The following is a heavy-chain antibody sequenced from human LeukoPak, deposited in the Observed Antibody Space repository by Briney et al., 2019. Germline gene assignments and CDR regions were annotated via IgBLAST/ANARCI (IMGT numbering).Heavy chain of an antibody. V-gene: IGHV3-23*01. Sequence: QPGGSLRLSCAASGYTFTDYAMSWVRQAPGKGLEWVSGISGSGTTTYYADSMKGRSTMSRDNSKNTLYLQMNSLRAEDTAVYYCAPGSGSSSFDYWGQGTLVTVSS. CDR2: ISGSGTTT. J-gene: IGHJ4*02. CDR3: APGSGSSSFDY. D-gene: IGHD6-13*01. CDR1: GYTFTDYA.